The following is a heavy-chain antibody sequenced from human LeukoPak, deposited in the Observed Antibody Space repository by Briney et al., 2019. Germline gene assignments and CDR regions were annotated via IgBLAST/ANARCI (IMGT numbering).Heavy chain of an antibody. CDR3: ARRGAGVVTPAYYYYMDV. J-gene: IGHJ6*03. CDR1: GFTFSSYA. V-gene: IGHV3-64*01. Sequence: PGGSLRLPCAASGFTFSSYAMHWVRQAPGKGLEYVSAISSNGGSTYYANSVKGRFTISRDNSKNTLYLQMGSLRAEDMAVYYCARRGAGVVTPAYYYYMDVWGKGTTVTVSS. D-gene: IGHD3-22*01. CDR2: ISSNGGST.